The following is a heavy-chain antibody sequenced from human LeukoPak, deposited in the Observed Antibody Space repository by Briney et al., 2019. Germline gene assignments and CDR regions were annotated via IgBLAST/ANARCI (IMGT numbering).Heavy chain of an antibody. V-gene: IGHV3-48*03. CDR2: ISSSGSTI. J-gene: IGHJ4*02. CDR1: GFTFSSYD. D-gene: IGHD3-10*01. Sequence: GGSLRLSCAASGFTFSSYDMNWVRQAPGKGLEWVSYISSSGSTIYYADSVKGRFTISRDNAKNSLYLQMNSLRAEDTAVYYCAREKALRGRGVIFRGGYWGQGTLVTVSS. CDR3: AREKALRGRGVIFRGGY.